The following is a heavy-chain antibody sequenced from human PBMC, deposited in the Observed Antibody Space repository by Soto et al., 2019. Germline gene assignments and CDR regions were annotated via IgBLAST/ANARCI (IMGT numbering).Heavy chain of an antibody. Sequence: ESLKISCKGSGYNFANYWIGWVRQMPGKGLEWMGIIYPGNSDTRYSPSFQGQVTISADTSISTAYLEWSSLKASDTAIYYCARLLGYSSSWIDYWGQGTLVTVSS. D-gene: IGHD6-13*01. J-gene: IGHJ4*02. CDR2: IYPGNSDT. CDR3: ARLLGYSSSWIDY. CDR1: GYNFANYW. V-gene: IGHV5-51*01.